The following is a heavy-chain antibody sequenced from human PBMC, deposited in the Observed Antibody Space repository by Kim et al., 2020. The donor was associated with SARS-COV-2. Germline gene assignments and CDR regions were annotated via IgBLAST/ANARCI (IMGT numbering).Heavy chain of an antibody. D-gene: IGHD3-10*01. J-gene: IGHJ3*02. V-gene: IGHV3-13*01. Sequence: GGSLRLSCAASGFTFRSYDMHWVRQLTGKCLEWVSGIGTAGDTYYPGSVKGRFTISRENAKNSLYLQMNNLRAGDTAVYYCARAMVRGVIIGAYDIWGQGTMVVVSS. CDR3: ARAMVRGVIIGAYDI. CDR1: GFTFRSYD. CDR2: IGTAGDT.